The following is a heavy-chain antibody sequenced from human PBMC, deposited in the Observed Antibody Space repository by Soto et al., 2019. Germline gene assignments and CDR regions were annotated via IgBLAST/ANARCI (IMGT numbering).Heavy chain of an antibody. V-gene: IGHV4-4*02. CDR1: GGSISRSNW. CDR3: ATQEVGGSYVYTFDP. Sequence: SETLSLTCAVSGGSISRSNWWSWVRQPPGKGLEWIGEIYHSGSTNYNPSLKSRVTISVDRSKNQFSLKLSSVTAADTAVYYCATQEVGGSYVYTFDPWGQGTLVTVSS. D-gene: IGHD1-26*01. CDR2: IYHSGST. J-gene: IGHJ5*02.